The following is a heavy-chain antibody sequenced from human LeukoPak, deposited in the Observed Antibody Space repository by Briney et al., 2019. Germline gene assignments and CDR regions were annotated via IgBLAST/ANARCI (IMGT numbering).Heavy chain of an antibody. CDR2: IYYSGST. Sequence: PSETLSLTCTVSGGSISSSSYYWGWIRQPPGKGLEWIGSIYYSGSTYYNPSLKSRVTISVDTSKNQFSLKLSSVTAADTAVYYCAGPDYDILTGLFDYWGQGTLVTVSS. D-gene: IGHD3-9*01. V-gene: IGHV4-39*07. CDR3: AGPDYDILTGLFDY. J-gene: IGHJ4*02. CDR1: GGSISSSSYY.